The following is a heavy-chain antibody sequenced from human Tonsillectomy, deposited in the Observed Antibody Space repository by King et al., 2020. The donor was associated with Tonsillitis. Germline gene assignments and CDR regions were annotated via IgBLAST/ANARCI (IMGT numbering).Heavy chain of an antibody. J-gene: IGHJ3*02. CDR3: AREPRGSEMSDAFDI. CDR2: INSDGSST. V-gene: IGHV3-74*01. CDR1: GFTFRGYW. D-gene: IGHD3-10*01. Sequence: DVQLVESGGGLVQPGGSLRLSCAASGFTFRGYWMHWVRQAPGKGLVWVSRINSDGSSTRYADSVKGRFTISRDNAKNTLSLQMNSLRVEDTAVYYCAREPRGSEMSDAFDIWGQGTMVTVSS.